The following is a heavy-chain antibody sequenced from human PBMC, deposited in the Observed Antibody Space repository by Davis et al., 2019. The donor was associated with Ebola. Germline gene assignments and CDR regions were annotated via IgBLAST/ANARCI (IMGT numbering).Heavy chain of an antibody. CDR2: INHSGST. D-gene: IGHD2-2*01. CDR3: AREAMRGFFDL. CDR1: VGSFSGYY. J-gene: IGHJ2*01. Sequence: PSATLSLTCAVYVGSFSGYYWTWIRQPPGKGLEWIGEINHSGSTNYDPSLRSRVTISVDTSKNQFSLKLSSVTAADTAVYYCAREAMRGFFDLWGRGTLVTVSS. V-gene: IGHV4-34*01.